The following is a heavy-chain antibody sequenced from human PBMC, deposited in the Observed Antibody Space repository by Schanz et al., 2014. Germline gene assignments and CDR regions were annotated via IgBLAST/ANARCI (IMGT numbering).Heavy chain of an antibody. D-gene: IGHD3-3*01. CDR1: GFTFSRSW. CDR2: IGGSGGST. Sequence: VQLVESGGGVVQPGGSLRLSCAASGFTFSRSWMSWVRQTPGKGLEWVSGIGGSGGSTDYADSVKGRFTISRDNSKNTVHLQMNSLRAEDTAVYFCARGSGTFDSWGQGTLVTVSS. CDR3: ARGSGTFDS. J-gene: IGHJ4*02. V-gene: IGHV3-23*04.